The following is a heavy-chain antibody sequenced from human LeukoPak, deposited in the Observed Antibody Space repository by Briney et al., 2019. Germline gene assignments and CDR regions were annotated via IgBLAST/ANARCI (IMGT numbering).Heavy chain of an antibody. CDR3: ARAGIAAAGSDY. Sequence: SVKVSCKASGGTFSRYAISWVRPAPGQGLEWMGRIIPILGIANYAQKFQGRVTITADNSTSTAYMELSSLRSADTAVYYCARAGIAAAGSDYWGQGTLVTVSS. D-gene: IGHD6-13*01. V-gene: IGHV1-69*04. CDR1: GGTFSRYA. J-gene: IGHJ4*02. CDR2: IIPILGIA.